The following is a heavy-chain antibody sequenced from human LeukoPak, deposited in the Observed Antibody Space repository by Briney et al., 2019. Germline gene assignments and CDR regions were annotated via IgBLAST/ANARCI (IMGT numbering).Heavy chain of an antibody. CDR3: ARGLPYHIVVVLAVSRRNWFDP. V-gene: IGHV4-34*01. CDR2: INHSGST. J-gene: IGHJ5*02. CDR1: GGSFSGYY. D-gene: IGHD2-2*01. Sequence: PSETLSLTCAVYGGSFSGYYWSWIHQPPGKGLEWIGEINHSGSTNYNPSLKSRVTISVDTSKNQFSLKLSSVTAADTAVYYCARGLPYHIVVVLAVSRRNWFDPWGQGTLVTVSS.